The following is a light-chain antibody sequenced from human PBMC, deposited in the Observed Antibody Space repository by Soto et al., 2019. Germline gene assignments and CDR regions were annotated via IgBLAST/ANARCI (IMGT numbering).Light chain of an antibody. CDR2: GAS. J-gene: IGKJ1*01. V-gene: IGKV3-15*01. CDR1: QSVSSN. CDR3: QQYNSAWT. Sequence: EIVMTQSPATLSVSPGERATLSCRASQSVSSNLAWYQQKPGQAPRLLIYGASTRATGIPARFSGSGSGTEFTLTISSLQSEDFATYYCQQYNSAWTFGQGTTVEIK.